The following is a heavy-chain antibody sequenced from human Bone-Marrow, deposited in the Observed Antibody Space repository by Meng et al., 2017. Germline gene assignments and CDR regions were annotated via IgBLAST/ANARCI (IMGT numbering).Heavy chain of an antibody. CDR2: IDPKSGDT. CDR1: GYNFPDYW. Sequence: ASVKVPRKPSGYNFPDYWLHWVRRAPGQGLEWMGRIDPKSGDTHYAQSFQGRVTMTGDTSISTAYMELSGLRSDDTAMYYCVRDEDISAAGKLFGDYWGQGTLVTVSS. V-gene: IGHV1-2*06. CDR3: VRDEDISAAGKLFGDY. J-gene: IGHJ4*02. D-gene: IGHD6-13*01.